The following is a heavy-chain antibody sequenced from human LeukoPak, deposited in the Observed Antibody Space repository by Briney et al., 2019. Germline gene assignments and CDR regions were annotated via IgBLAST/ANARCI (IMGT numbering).Heavy chain of an antibody. Sequence: SETLSLTCTVSGYSISSGYYWGWIRQPPGKGLEWIGSIDHSGSTHYNPSLKSRVTISVDTSKNQFSLKLSSVTAADTAVYYCARGRYDYVWGSYRYNYYYYYMDVWGKGTTVTVSS. J-gene: IGHJ6*03. CDR3: ARGRYDYVWGSYRYNYYYYYMDV. V-gene: IGHV4-38-2*02. D-gene: IGHD3-16*02. CDR2: IDHSGST. CDR1: GYSISSGYY.